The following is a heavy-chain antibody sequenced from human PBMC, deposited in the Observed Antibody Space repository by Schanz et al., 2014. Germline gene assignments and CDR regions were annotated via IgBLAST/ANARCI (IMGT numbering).Heavy chain of an antibody. D-gene: IGHD7-27*01. CDR3: ARENLNWEAFDI. Sequence: EVQLVESGGGVVRPGGSLRLSCAASGFSFDDYAMSWVRQASGKGLEWVSAINGSGASTYYADSVKGRFTISRDNAKNALYLEMTSLRGEATAVYYCARENLNWEAFDIWGQGTVVTVSS. J-gene: IGHJ3*02. CDR2: INGSGAST. V-gene: IGHV3-23*04. CDR1: GFSFDDYA.